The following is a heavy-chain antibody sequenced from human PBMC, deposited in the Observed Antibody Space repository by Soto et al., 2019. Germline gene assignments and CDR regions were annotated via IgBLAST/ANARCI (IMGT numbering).Heavy chain of an antibody. V-gene: IGHV3-30*18. J-gene: IGHJ6*02. CDR2: ISYDGSNK. Sequence: QVQLVESGGGVVQPGRSLRLSCAASGFTFSSYGMHWVRQAPGKGLEWVAVISYDGSNKYYADSVKGRFTISRDNSKNTLYLRMNSLRAEDTAVYYCAKDPASGYYYYGMDVWGQGTTVTVSS. D-gene: IGHD6-25*01. CDR3: AKDPASGYYYYGMDV. CDR1: GFTFSSYG.